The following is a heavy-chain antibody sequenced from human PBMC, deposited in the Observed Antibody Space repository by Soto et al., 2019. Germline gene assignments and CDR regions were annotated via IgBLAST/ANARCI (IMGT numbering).Heavy chain of an antibody. V-gene: IGHV4-34*01. D-gene: IGHD3-3*01. Sequence: SETLSLTCAVYGGSFSGYYWSWIRQPPGKGLEWIGEINHSGSTNYNPSLKSRVTISVDTSKNQFSLKLSSVTAADTAVYYCATLWGGYYYLQSYYYDGKDVWGQGTTVTVSS. J-gene: IGHJ6*02. CDR1: GGSFSGYY. CDR3: ATLWGGYYYLQSYYYDGKDV. CDR2: INHSGST.